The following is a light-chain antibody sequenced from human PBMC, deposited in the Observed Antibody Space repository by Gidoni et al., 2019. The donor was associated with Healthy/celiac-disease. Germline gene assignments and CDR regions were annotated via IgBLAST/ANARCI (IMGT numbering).Light chain of an antibody. Sequence: IQMTQSPSSLSASVGDRVTIPCRASQSISSYLNWYQQKPGKAPKLLIYAASSLQSGVPSRFSGSGSGTDFTLTISSLQPEDFATYYCQQSYSTPCSFGQGTKLEIK. V-gene: IGKV1-39*01. J-gene: IGKJ2*04. CDR3: QQSYSTPCS. CDR1: QSISSY. CDR2: AAS.